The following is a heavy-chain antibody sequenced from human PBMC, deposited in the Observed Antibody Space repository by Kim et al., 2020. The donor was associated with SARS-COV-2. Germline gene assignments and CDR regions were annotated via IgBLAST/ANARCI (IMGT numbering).Heavy chain of an antibody. CDR1: GFTFSSYG. CDR3: ARGLISYGYSYGMDV. D-gene: IGHD5-18*01. CDR2: IWYDGSNK. J-gene: IGHJ6*02. V-gene: IGHV3-33*01. Sequence: GGSLRLSCAASGFTFSSYGMHWVRQAPGKGLEWVAVIWYDGSNKYYADSVKGRFTISRDNSKNTLYLQMNSLRAEDTAVYYCARGLISYGYSYGMDVWGQGPTVTVSS.